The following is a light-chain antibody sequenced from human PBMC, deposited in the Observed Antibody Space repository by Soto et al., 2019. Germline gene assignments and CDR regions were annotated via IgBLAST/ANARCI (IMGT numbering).Light chain of an antibody. J-gene: IGKJ1*01. V-gene: IGKV1-5*01. CDR2: DAS. CDR1: QSISSW. CDR3: QQYNSYSPT. Sequence: DIQMSPSPSTLTASVGDRVTITCRASQSISSWLAWYQQKPGKAPKLLIYDASSMESGVPSRFSGSGSGTEVTLTISSLQPDDFATYYCQQYNSYSPTFGQGTKVEIK.